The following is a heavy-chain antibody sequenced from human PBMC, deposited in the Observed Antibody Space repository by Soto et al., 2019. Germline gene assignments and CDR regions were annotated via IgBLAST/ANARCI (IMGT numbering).Heavy chain of an antibody. V-gene: IGHV4-34*01. CDR1: GVSFSGYY. Sequence: PSETLSLTCAVYGVSFSGYYWSWIRQPPGKGLEWIGEINHSGSTNYNPSLKSRVTISVDTSKNQFSLKLSSVTAADTAVYYCASTGPAGGYYYYYGMDVRGQGTTVTVSS. J-gene: IGHJ6*02. CDR2: INHSGST. CDR3: ASTGPAGGYYYYYGMDV. D-gene: IGHD2-2*01.